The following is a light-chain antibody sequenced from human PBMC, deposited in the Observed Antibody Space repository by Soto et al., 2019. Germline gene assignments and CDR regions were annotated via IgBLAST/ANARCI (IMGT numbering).Light chain of an antibody. J-gene: IGKJ4*01. Sequence: EIVMTQSPVTLSVSPGEGATLSCRASQSISRNLGWYQQKPGQAPRLLIFGASTRAGGIPARFSGSGSGTEFTLTISSLQSEDIGVYYCQQYNNWPLTFGGGTKVE. CDR3: QQYNNWPLT. CDR2: GAS. V-gene: IGKV3-15*01. CDR1: QSISRN.